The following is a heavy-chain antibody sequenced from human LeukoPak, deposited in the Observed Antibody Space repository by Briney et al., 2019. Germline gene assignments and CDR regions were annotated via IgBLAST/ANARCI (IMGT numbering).Heavy chain of an antibody. CDR3: ATTDAGDYYDGSSYHLDY. V-gene: IGHV3-11*01. CDR2: ISSSGSTI. D-gene: IGHD3-22*01. CDR1: GFTFSDYY. J-gene: IGHJ4*02. Sequence: KSGGSLRLSCAASGFTFSDYYMSWLRQAPGKGLEWVSYISSSGSTIYYADSVKGRFTISRDNAKNSLYLQMNSLRAEDTAVYYCATTDAGDYYDGSSYHLDYWGQGTLVTVSS.